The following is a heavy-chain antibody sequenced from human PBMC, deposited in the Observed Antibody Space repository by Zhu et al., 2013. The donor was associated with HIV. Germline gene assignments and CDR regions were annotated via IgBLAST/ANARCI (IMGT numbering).Heavy chain of an antibody. D-gene: IGHD1-26*01. CDR2: INPNSGGT. CDR1: GYTFTGYY. V-gene: IGHV1-2*02. CDR3: ARDVGIVGTTRYYYYMDV. Sequence: QVQLVQSGAXVKKPGASVKVSCKASGYTFTGYYMHWVRQAPGQGLEWMGWINPNSGGTNHAQKFQGRVTMTRDTSISTAYMEVSRLRSDDTAVYFCARDVGIVGTTRYYYYMDVWGKGTTVTVSS. J-gene: IGHJ6*03.